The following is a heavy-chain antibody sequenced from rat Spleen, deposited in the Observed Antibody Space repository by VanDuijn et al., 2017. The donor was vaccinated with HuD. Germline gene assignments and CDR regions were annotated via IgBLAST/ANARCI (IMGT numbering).Heavy chain of an antibody. Sequence: EVQLVESGGGLVQPGKSLKLSCEGSGVTFSNYGMAWVRQAPTKGLEWVASISIGSDIIYFRDSLKGRFTISRDNAKNTLCLQMDSLGSEDSATYYCARRRTGYYFDHWGQGVTVTVSS. V-gene: IGHV5S13*01. J-gene: IGHJ2*01. CDR2: ISIGSDII. D-gene: IGHD1-11*01. CDR3: ARRRTGYYFDH. CDR1: GVTFSNYG.